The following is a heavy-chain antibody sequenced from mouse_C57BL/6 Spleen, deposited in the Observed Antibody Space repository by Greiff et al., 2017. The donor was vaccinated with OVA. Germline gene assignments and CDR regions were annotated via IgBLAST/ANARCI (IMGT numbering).Heavy chain of an antibody. V-gene: IGHV1-47*01. CDR2: FHPYNDDT. Sequence: QVQLKQSGAELVKPGASVKMSCKASGYTFTTYPIEWMKQTHGKSLEWIGNFHPYNDDTKYNEKFKGKATLTVEKSSSTVYLELSRLTSDDSAVYYCARSSDYYGSSYWYFDVWGTGTTVTVSS. D-gene: IGHD1-1*01. J-gene: IGHJ1*03. CDR1: GYTFTTYP. CDR3: ARSSDYYGSSYWYFDV.